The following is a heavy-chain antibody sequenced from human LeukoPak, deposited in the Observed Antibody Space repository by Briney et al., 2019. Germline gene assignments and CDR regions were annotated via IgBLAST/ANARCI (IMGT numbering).Heavy chain of an antibody. J-gene: IGHJ6*03. CDR1: GGSFSGYY. Sequence: SETLSLTCAVYGGSFSGYYWSWIRQPPGKGLEWIGEINHSGSTNYNPSLKSRVTISVDTSKNQFSLKLSSVTAADTAVYYCAREKNWGFYYYYYMDVWGKGTTVTVSS. D-gene: IGHD7-27*01. CDR3: AREKNWGFYYYYYMDV. V-gene: IGHV4-34*01. CDR2: INHSGST.